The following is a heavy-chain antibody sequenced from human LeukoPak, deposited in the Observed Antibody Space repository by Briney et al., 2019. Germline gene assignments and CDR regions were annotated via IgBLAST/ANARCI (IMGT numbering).Heavy chain of an antibody. CDR1: GYTLTELS. J-gene: IGHJ2*01. Sequence: ASVKVSCKVSGYTLTELSIHWVRQAPGKGLEWMGGFDPEDGETIYAQKFQGRVTMTEDTSTDTAYMELRSLRSDDTAVYYCARGLSPHDYGDYRGWYFDLWGRGTLVTVSS. CDR2: FDPEDGET. D-gene: IGHD4-17*01. CDR3: ARGLSPHDYGDYRGWYFDL. V-gene: IGHV1-24*01.